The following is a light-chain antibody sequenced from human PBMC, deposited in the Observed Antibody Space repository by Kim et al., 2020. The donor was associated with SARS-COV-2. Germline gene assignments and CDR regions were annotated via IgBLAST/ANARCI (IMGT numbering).Light chain of an antibody. V-gene: IGKV1D-13*01. J-gene: IGKJ4*01. CDR1: QGISSA. Sequence: AIQLTQSPSSLSASVGDRVTITCRASQGISSALAWYQQKPGKPPKALIYDASSLQSGVPSRFSGRGSGTDFTLTISSLQPEDFATYYCQQFNNYPLTFGGGTKVDSK. CDR3: QQFNNYPLT. CDR2: DAS.